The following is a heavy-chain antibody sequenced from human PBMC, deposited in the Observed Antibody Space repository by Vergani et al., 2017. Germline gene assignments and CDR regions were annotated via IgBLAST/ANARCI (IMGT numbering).Heavy chain of an antibody. CDR3: ARARHYYCGGDCYPDY. CDR1: GYTFTSYG. Sequence: QVQLVRSGAEVKKPGASVKVSCKASGYTFTSYGISWVRQAPGQGLEWMGWINPNSGGTNYAQKFQGRVTMTRDTSISTAYMELSRLRSDDTAVYYCARARHYYCGGDCYPDYWGQGTLVTVSS. J-gene: IGHJ4*02. CDR2: INPNSGGT. D-gene: IGHD2-21*02. V-gene: IGHV1-2*02.